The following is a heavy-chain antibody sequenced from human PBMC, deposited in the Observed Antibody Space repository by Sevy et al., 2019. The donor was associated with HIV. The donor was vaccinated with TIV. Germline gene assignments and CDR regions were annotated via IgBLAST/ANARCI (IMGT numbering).Heavy chain of an antibody. CDR2: ISAYNGNT. V-gene: IGHV1-18*01. CDR1: GYTFTSYG. D-gene: IGHD6-19*01. Sequence: ASVKGSCKASGYTFTSYGISWVRQAPGQGLEWMGWISAYNGNTNYAQKLQGRVTMTTDTSTSTAYMELRSLRSDDTAVYYCARYNGIAVAGPFDYWGQGTLVTVSS. CDR3: ARYNGIAVAGPFDY. J-gene: IGHJ4*02.